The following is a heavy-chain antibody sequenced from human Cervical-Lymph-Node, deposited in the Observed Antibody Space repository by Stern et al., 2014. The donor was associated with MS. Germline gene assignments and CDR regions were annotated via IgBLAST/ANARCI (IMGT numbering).Heavy chain of an antibody. V-gene: IGHV3-23*04. CDR2: FSGSGTDT. J-gene: IGHJ4*02. CDR1: GFTFNNYA. Sequence: EVQLVESGGGLLQPGGSLRLSCSASGFTFNNYAMTWVRQAPGKGLELGSAFSGSGTDTYYADSVKGRFTISRDNSKDTLYLQMNSLRAEDTAVYYCAKGSNAATTGGDYWGQGTLVTVSS. CDR3: AKGSNAATTGGDY. D-gene: IGHD1-26*01.